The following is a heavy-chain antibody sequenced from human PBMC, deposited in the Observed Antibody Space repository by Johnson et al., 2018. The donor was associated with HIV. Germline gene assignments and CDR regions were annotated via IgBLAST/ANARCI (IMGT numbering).Heavy chain of an antibody. CDR2: ISNDGSNK. CDR3: AREVEITMVQGVIIGDAFDI. J-gene: IGHJ3*02. CDR1: GFTFSSYA. Sequence: QVQLVESGGGVVQPGGSLRLSCAASGFTFSSYAMHWVRQAPGKGLEWVAVISNDGSNKYYADSVRGRFTISRDNSKNTLYLQMNSLRAEDTAVYYCAREVEITMVQGVIIGDAFDIWGQGTMVTVSS. D-gene: IGHD3-10*01. V-gene: IGHV3-30*04.